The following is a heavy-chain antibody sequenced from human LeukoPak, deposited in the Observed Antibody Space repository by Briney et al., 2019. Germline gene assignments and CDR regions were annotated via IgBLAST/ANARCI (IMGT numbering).Heavy chain of an antibody. V-gene: IGHV4-59*12. J-gene: IGHJ4*02. D-gene: IGHD7-27*01. CDR1: GGSISTYY. Sequence: SETLSLTCSVSGGSISTYYWSWIRQPPGKGLEWIGYGYYTGYTDYNPSLKSRVTISVDKSANQFSLNLSSVTAADTAVYYCARFSPRAMGNYLDFWGQGTLVTVSS. CDR3: ARFSPRAMGNYLDF. CDR2: GYYTGYT.